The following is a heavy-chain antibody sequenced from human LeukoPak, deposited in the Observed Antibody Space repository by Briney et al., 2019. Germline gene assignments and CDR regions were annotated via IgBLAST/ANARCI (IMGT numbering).Heavy chain of an antibody. CDR1: GGSISGYF. J-gene: IGHJ4*02. V-gene: IGHV4-34*01. CDR2: INHSGST. D-gene: IGHD5-24*01. CDR3: ARQGGWLKNFDY. Sequence: KTSETLSLTCTVSGGSISGYFWSWIRQPPGKGLEWIGEINHSGSTNYNPSLKSRVTISVDTSKNQFSLKLSSVTAADPAVYYCARQGGWLKNFDYWGQGTLVTVSS.